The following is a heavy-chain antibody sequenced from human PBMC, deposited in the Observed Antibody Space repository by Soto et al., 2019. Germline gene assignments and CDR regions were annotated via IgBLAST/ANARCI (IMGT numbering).Heavy chain of an antibody. CDR1: GGSIVCDKW. V-gene: IGHV4-4*02. J-gene: IGHJ4*02. CDR2: INHRGST. CDR3: ARGGSSEL. Sequence: QVKLQESGPGLVKPSGTLSLTCAVSGGSIVCDKWWSWVRQSPGKGLEWLGEINHRGSTIYNPSLKSRVTIAVDTSRNQFYLKVKSVTAADTAVYYCARGGSSELWGQGTLVTVSS. D-gene: IGHD3-10*01.